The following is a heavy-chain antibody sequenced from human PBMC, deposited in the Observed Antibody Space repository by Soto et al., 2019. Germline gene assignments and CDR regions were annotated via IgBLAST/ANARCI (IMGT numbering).Heavy chain of an antibody. Sequence: GGSLRLSCTASGFTFNHYAMGWVRQAPGKGLEWVSAISGSGDSTYYADSVKGRFTISRDNSKNTLYLQMSSLRAEDTALYYCAKENIVVVTSGDFDNWGQGTLVTVSS. J-gene: IGHJ4*02. D-gene: IGHD2-21*02. V-gene: IGHV3-23*01. CDR1: GFTFNHYA. CDR3: AKENIVVVTSGDFDN. CDR2: ISGSGDST.